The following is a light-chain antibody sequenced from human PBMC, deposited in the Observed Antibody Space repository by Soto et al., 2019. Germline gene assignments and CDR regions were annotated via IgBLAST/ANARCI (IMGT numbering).Light chain of an antibody. V-gene: IGLV8-61*01. CDR1: SGSVSTSYY. J-gene: IGLJ3*02. CDR2: STN. CDR3: VLYMGSGVWV. Sequence: QTVVTQEPSFSVSPGRTVTLTCGLSSGSVSTSYYPSWYQQTPGQAPRTLIYSTNTRSSGVPDRFSGSILGNKAALTITGAQADDESDYYCVLYMGSGVWVFGGATNLTVL.